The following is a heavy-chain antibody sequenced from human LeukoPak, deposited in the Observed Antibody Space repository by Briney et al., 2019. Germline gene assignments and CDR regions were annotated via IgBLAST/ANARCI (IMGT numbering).Heavy chain of an antibody. D-gene: IGHD3/OR15-3a*01. J-gene: IGHJ4*02. Sequence: PGGSLRLSCAASGFTFSSYSMNWVRQAPGKGLEWVSSISSSSSYIYYADSVKGRFTISRDNAKNSLYLQMNSLRAEDTVVYYCVRDRDWGFDYWGQGTLVTVSS. CDR2: ISSSSSYI. CDR3: VRDRDWGFDY. V-gene: IGHV3-21*01. CDR1: GFTFSSYS.